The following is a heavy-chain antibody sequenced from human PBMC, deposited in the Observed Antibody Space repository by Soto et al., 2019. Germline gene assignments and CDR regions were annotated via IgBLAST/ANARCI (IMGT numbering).Heavy chain of an antibody. D-gene: IGHD4-4*01. CDR3: ARHTSRGYSSSWFFDD. Sequence: QLQLQESGPGLVKPSETLSLICSVSGGSVGSSGYYWGWIRQAPGKGLEWIVSSYPSAGSYYNPSLKTRVTTSIDASNNQFSLTLTSMTAADTAVYYCARHTSRGYSSSWFFDDWGQGTRVTVSS. CDR2: SYPSAGS. CDR1: GGSVGSSGYY. J-gene: IGHJ4*02. V-gene: IGHV4-39*01.